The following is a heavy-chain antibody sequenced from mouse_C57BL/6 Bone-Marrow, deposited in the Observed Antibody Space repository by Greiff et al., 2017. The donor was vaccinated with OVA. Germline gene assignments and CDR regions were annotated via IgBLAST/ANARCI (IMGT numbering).Heavy chain of an antibody. Sequence: VQLQESGAELARPGASVKLSCKASGYTFTSYGISWVTQRTGQGLEWIGEIYPRSGNTYYNEKFKGKATLTADKSSSTAYMELRSLTSEDSAVYFCARELGRRIAYWGQGTLVTVSA. J-gene: IGHJ3*01. CDR1: GYTFTSYG. CDR3: ARELGRRIAY. D-gene: IGHD4-1*01. V-gene: IGHV1-81*01. CDR2: IYPRSGNT.